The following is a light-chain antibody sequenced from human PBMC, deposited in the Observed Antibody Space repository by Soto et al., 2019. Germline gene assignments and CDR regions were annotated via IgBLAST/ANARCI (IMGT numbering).Light chain of an antibody. Sequence: EIVLIQSPATLSLSPGERATLSCRASQSVGSYLAWYQQKPGQAPRLLIYDVSNRATGIPARFSGSGSGTDFTLTISSLEPEDFAVYYCQQRSNWPRFTFGPGTKVDIK. V-gene: IGKV3-11*01. CDR2: DVS. J-gene: IGKJ3*01. CDR3: QQRSNWPRFT. CDR1: QSVGSY.